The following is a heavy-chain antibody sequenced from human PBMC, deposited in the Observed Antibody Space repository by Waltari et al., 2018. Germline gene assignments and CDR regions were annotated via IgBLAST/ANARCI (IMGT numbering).Heavy chain of an antibody. CDR2: LTWNSDTI. J-gene: IGHJ4*02. Sequence: EVQLVESGGGLVQPGRSLRLSCAASGFTSDDFSMHWVRQVPGKGLEWVASLTWNSDTIYYADSVKGRFTVSRDNAKKSLYLQMNSLRPEDRALYYCVRGLYSGSFDVYDHWGQGALVTVSS. CDR3: VRGLYSGSFDVYDH. V-gene: IGHV3-9*02. D-gene: IGHD1-26*01. CDR1: GFTSDDFS.